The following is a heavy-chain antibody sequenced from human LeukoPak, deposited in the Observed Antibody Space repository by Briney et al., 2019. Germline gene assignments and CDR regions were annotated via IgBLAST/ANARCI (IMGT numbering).Heavy chain of an antibody. CDR1: GFTFSSYG. CDR3: ARDGGYCSSTSCYYDGMDV. V-gene: IGHV3-33*08. Sequence: PGGSLRLSCAASGFTFSSYGMHWVRQAPGKGLEWVAVIWYDGSNKYYADSVKGRFTISRDNSKNTLYLQMNSLRAEDTAVYYCARDGGYCSSTSCYYDGMDVWGQGTTVTVSS. J-gene: IGHJ6*02. D-gene: IGHD2-2*01. CDR2: IWYDGSNK.